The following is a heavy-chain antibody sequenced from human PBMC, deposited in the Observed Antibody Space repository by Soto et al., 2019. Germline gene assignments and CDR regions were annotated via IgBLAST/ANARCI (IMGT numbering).Heavy chain of an antibody. V-gene: IGHV3-23*01. D-gene: IGHD4-4*01. Sequence: GESLNSSCAASGFTVTHYAMSWVRQTPGKGLEWVSGISGSGGTYYADSVKGRFTMSRDNSKNTLYLQMNILRAEDAAVYYCAKLGSNYNFYYYYMDVWGKGTTVTVSS. J-gene: IGHJ6*03. CDR1: GFTVTHYA. CDR2: ISGSGGT. CDR3: AKLGSNYNFYYYYMDV.